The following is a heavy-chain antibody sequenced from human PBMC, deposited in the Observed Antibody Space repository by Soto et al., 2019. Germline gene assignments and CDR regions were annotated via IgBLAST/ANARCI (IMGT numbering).Heavy chain of an antibody. D-gene: IGHD3-22*01. J-gene: IGHJ1*01. CDR3: ARRAHYYDSSGDGAEYFQH. Sequence: QVQLVQAGAEVKKPGSSVKVSCKASGGTFSSYPISWVRQAPGQGLEWMGGIIPIFGTANYAQKFQGRGTITVHKSTSTAYMDLSSLRTEDTAVYYCARRAHYYDSSGDGAEYFQHWGQGTLVTVSS. CDR1: GGTFSSYP. CDR2: IIPIFGTA. V-gene: IGHV1-69*06.